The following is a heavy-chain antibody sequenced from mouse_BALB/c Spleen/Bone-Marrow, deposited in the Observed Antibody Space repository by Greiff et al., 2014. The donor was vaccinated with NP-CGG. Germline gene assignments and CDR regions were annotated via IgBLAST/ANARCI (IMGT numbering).Heavy chain of an antibody. Sequence: VQLQQSGPELVKPGASVKMSCKASGYTFTSYVMHWVKQKPGQGLEWIGYINPYNDGTKYNEKFKGKATLTSDKSSSTAYMEPSSLTSEDLAVYYCASHNWDYAMDYWGQGTSVTVSS. CDR1: GYTFTSYV. D-gene: IGHD4-1*02. V-gene: IGHV1-14*01. CDR2: INPYNDGT. J-gene: IGHJ4*01. CDR3: ASHNWDYAMDY.